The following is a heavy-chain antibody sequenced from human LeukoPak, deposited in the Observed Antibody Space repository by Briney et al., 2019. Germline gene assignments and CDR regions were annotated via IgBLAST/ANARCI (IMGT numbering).Heavy chain of an antibody. Sequence: PSETLFLACTVSGGSISSSSYYWGWIRQPPGKGLEWIGSIYYSGSTYYNPSLKSRVTISVDTSKNQFSLKLSSVTAADTAVYYCARHPVYYYDSSGLLHFDYWGQGTLVTVSS. D-gene: IGHD3-22*01. J-gene: IGHJ4*02. CDR1: GGSISSSSYY. CDR3: ARHPVYYYDSSGLLHFDY. CDR2: IYYSGST. V-gene: IGHV4-39*01.